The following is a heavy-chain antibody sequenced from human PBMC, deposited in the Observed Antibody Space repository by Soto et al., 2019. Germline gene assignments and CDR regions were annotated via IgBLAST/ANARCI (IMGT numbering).Heavy chain of an antibody. CDR1: GYTFTSYG. CDR3: ARVGVGGDSSY. D-gene: IGHD3-22*01. CDR2: ISAYNGNT. Sequence: ASVKVSFKASGYTFTSYGISWLRQPPGQGLEWMGWISAYNGNTNYAQKLQGRVTMTTDTSTSTAYMEPRSLRSDDTAVYYCARVGVGGDSSYWGQGTLVTVSS. J-gene: IGHJ4*02. V-gene: IGHV1-18*01.